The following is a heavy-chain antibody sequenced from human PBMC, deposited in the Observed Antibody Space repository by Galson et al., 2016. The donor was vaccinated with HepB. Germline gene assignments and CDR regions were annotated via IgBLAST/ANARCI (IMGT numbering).Heavy chain of an antibody. CDR1: SDSINSKNW. CDR3: ARRFRYTYGPPYGTDA. D-gene: IGHD5-18*01. Sequence: EPLSLTCAVSSDSINSKNWWSWVRQPPGKGLEWIGETSHSGNTNYSPSLKSRVTISVDTSKNQFSLKMSSVTAADTAVYYCARRFRYTYGPPYGTDAWGQGTTVTVSS. V-gene: IGHV4-4*02. J-gene: IGHJ6*02. CDR2: TSHSGNT.